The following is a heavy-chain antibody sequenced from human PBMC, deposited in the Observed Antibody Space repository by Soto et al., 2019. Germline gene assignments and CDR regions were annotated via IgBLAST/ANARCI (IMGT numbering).Heavy chain of an antibody. D-gene: IGHD6-6*01. J-gene: IGHJ5*02. V-gene: IGHV3-23*01. CDR3: AKDLGSSSPNWFYP. CDR2: ITDSGGRT. CDR1: GFTFASHA. Sequence: PGGSLRLSCAASGFTFASHAMNWFRQPPGKGLQWVSTITDSGGRTYYADPVKGRFTISRDNSKNTLSLQMNNLRAEDTAIYYCAKDLGSSSPNWFYPWGPGTLVTVSS.